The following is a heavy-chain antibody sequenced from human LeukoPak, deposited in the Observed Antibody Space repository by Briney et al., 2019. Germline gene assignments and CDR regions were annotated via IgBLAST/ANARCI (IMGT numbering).Heavy chain of an antibody. D-gene: IGHD3-10*01. CDR3: ARLTTITMVRGVIRLYYYYYYMDV. CDR2: INHSGST. Sequence: SETLSLTCAVYGGSFSGYYWSWIRQPPGKGLEWIGEINHSGSTNYNPSLKSRVTISVDTSKNQFSLKLSSVTAADTAVYYCARLTTITMVRGVIRLYYYYYYMDVWGKGTTVTVSS. V-gene: IGHV4-34*01. J-gene: IGHJ6*03. CDR1: GGSFSGYY.